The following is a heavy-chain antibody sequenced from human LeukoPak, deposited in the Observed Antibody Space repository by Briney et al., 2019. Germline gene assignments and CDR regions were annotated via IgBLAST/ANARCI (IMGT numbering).Heavy chain of an antibody. Sequence: ASVKVSCKASGYTFTGYYMHWLRQAPGQGLGWMGWINPNSGGTNYAQKYQGRVTMTRDTSISTAYMELSRLRSDDTAVYYCARDPQGYCSGGSCYTITTFDYWGQGTLVTVSS. CDR1: GYTFTGYY. CDR3: ARDPQGYCSGGSCYTITTFDY. D-gene: IGHD2-15*01. J-gene: IGHJ4*02. V-gene: IGHV1-2*02. CDR2: INPNSGGT.